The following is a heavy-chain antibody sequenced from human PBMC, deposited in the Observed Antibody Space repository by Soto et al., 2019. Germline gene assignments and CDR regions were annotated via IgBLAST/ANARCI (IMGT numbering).Heavy chain of an antibody. CDR2: ISGSGGGT. J-gene: IGHJ4*02. CDR3: AKHLSNGSPDY. Sequence: GGSLRLSCAASGFTFSSYAMSWVRQAPGKGLEWVSLISGSGGGTYYADSVKGRFTISRDNSKNTLYLQMNSLRAEDTAVLYCAKHLSNGSPDYWGQGTLVTVSS. D-gene: IGHD2-15*01. CDR1: GFTFSSYA. V-gene: IGHV3-23*01.